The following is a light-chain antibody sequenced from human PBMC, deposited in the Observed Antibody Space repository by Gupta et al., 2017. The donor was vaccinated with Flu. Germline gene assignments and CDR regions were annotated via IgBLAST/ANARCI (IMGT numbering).Light chain of an antibody. V-gene: IGLV3-9*01. CDR1: NRGSRN. CDR3: HAWDSFTASV. CDR2: RNN. Sequence: LGQTATSTCGGNNRGSRNVRGYQQKPGQAPVLIIYRNNTRPSGIPERFSGSKSENTAALTINGAQAGDEADYYCHAWDSFTASVFGGGTKVTVL. J-gene: IGLJ3*02.